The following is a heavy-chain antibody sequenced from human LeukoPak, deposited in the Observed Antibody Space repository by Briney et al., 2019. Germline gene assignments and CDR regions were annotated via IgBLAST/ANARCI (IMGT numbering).Heavy chain of an antibody. Sequence: PGGSLRLSCAASGFTFGSYAMSWVRQAPGKGLEWVGRIKSKADGETIDYAAPVKGRFTFSRDDSKNMLYLQMNSLKSEDTAVYYCSTLTSRGLSDSWGQGTLVTVSS. CDR3: STLTSRGLSDS. CDR2: IKSKADGETI. J-gene: IGHJ4*02. CDR1: GFTFGSYA. D-gene: IGHD1-20*01. V-gene: IGHV3-15*01.